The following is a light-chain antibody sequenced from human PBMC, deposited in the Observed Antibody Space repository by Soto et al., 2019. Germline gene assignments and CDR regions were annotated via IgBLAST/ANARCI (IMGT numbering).Light chain of an antibody. CDR1: SGHVGNFNL. CDR2: EVS. V-gene: IGLV2-23*02. CDR3: CSYAGGSIYVL. J-gene: IGLJ2*01. Sequence: QSALTQPASVSGSPGQSITISCTGTSGHVGNFNLVSWYQHHPGKAPDLIIYEVSKRPSGVSNRFSGSKSGNTASLTISGLQAEDEADYYCCSYAGGSIYVLFGGGTKLTVL.